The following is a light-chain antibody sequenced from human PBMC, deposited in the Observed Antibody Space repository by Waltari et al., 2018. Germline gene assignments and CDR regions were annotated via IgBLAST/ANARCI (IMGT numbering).Light chain of an antibody. CDR1: QSIRNF. CDR3: QQSYSTPRT. J-gene: IGKJ1*01. V-gene: IGKV1-39*01. CDR2: AAS. Sequence: DIQITQSPSSLSASVGDRVPITCRASQSIRNFLNWYLMKPGRAPKLLIYAASTLESGVPSRFSGSGSGTDFTLTISSLQPEDFATYCCQQSYSTPRTFGQGTKVEIK.